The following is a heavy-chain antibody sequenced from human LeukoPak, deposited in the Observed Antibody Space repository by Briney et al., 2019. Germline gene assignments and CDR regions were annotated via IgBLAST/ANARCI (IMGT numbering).Heavy chain of an antibody. D-gene: IGHD2-15*01. V-gene: IGHV4-4*07. Sequence: PSETLSLTCTVSGGSINNYYWSWIRQPAGKGLEWIGRIYTRGSTNYNPSLKSRVTMSVDTSKNQFSLKLSSVSAADTAVYYCARGRYCSADICSGGDAFDIWGQGTMVSVSS. J-gene: IGHJ3*02. CDR2: IYTRGST. CDR3: ARGRYCSADICSGGDAFDI. CDR1: GGSINNYY.